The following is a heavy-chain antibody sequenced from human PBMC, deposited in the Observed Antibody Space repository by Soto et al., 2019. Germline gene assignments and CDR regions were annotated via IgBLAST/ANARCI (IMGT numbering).Heavy chain of an antibody. CDR3: ACCSSTSCYSHDDFDT. CDR1: GYTFTGYY. CDR2: INPNSGGT. Sequence: GASVKVSCKASGYTFTGYYMHWVRQAPGQGLEWMGWINPNSGGTNYAQKFQGWVTMTRDTSISTAYMELSRLRSDDTAVYYCACCSSTSCYSHDDFDTWGQGTMVTVS. J-gene: IGHJ3*02. V-gene: IGHV1-2*04. D-gene: IGHD2-2*01.